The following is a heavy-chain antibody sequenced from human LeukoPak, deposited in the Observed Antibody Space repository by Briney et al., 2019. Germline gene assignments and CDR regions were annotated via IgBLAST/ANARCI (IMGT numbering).Heavy chain of an antibody. J-gene: IGHJ4*02. V-gene: IGHV3-23*01. CDR2: ISGSGGST. CDR1: GFTFSTYW. D-gene: IGHD5-18*01. Sequence: GGSLRLSCAASGFTFSTYWMSWVRQAPGKGLEWVSAISGSGGSTYYADSVKGRFTISRDNSRNTLYLQMNSLRAEDTAVYYCANQGPAMATFDYWGQGTLVTVSS. CDR3: ANQGPAMATFDY.